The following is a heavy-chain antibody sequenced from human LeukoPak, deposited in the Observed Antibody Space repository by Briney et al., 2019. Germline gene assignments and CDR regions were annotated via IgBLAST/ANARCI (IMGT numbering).Heavy chain of an antibody. J-gene: IGHJ6*02. CDR1: GFTFSSYA. Sequence: GGFLRLSCAASGFTFSSYAMSWVRQAPGKGLECVSTISGSGGRTYYADSVKGRFTISRDNSKNTRYLKMNSLRAEATVVYYGARALRWSVVVAATPWDYCYGMDVWSQGTTVT. V-gene: IGHV3-23*01. D-gene: IGHD2-15*01. CDR3: ARALRWSVVVAATPWDYCYGMDV. CDR2: ISGSGGRT.